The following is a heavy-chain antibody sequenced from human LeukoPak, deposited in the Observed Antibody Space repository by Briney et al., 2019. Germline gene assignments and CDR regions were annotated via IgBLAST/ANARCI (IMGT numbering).Heavy chain of an antibody. V-gene: IGHV3-33*01. D-gene: IGHD3-10*01. CDR1: GFAFNTYA. J-gene: IGHJ4*02. CDR3: AGEIFGSGSYPDF. CDR2: IWHDGSHK. Sequence: GGSLRLSCAASGFAFNTYAMHWVRQAPGQGLEWVALIWHDGSHKFYSNSVRGQFTISRDNSKITVSLQMNNLRPEDTAVYYCAGEIFGSGSYPDFWGQGTLVTVSS.